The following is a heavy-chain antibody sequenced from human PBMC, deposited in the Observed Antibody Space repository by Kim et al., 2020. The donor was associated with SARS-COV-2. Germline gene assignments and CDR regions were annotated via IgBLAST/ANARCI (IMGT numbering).Heavy chain of an antibody. CDR2: ISSTGNTI. Sequence: GGSLRLSCAASGFTFSRHEMNWVRQAPGKGLQWVSYISSTGNTIYYADSVKGRFTISRDNAKNSLFLQMNSLRAEDTAVYYCARESTPAAGAAYNWFDPWGQGTLVTVSS. D-gene: IGHD6-13*01. CDR1: GFTFSRHE. CDR3: ARESTPAAGAAYNWFDP. V-gene: IGHV3-48*03. J-gene: IGHJ5*02.